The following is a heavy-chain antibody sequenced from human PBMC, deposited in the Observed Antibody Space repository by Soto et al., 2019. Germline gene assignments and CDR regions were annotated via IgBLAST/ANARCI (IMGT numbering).Heavy chain of an antibody. CDR3: ARCVAGSGFDI. CDR2: TYYRSNWRH. Sequence: PSQTLSLTCAISGDSVSSNTAAWNWIRSSPSRGLEWLGRTYYRSNWRHDYAVSVKSRITVNPDTSKNHFSLQLNSVTPDDTAVYYCARCVAGSGFDIWGQGTLVTVSS. CDR1: GDSVSSNTAA. V-gene: IGHV6-1*01. D-gene: IGHD6-19*01. J-gene: IGHJ4*02.